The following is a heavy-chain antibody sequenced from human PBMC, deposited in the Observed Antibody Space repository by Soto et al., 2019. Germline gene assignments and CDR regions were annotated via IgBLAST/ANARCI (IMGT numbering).Heavy chain of an antibody. D-gene: IGHD5-18*01. CDR2: IYYSGST. V-gene: IGHV4-59*08. CDR3: ARQDTARVSGWFDP. J-gene: IGHJ5*02. CDR1: GGSISSYY. Sequence: SETLSLTCTVSGGSISSYYWSWIRQPPGKGLEWIGYIYYSGSTNYNPSLKSRVTISVDTSKNQFSLKLSSVTAADTAVYYCARQDTARVSGWFDPGGQGTLVTVSS.